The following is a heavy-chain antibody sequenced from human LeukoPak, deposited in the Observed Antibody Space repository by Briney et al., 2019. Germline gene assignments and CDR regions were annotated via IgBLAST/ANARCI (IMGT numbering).Heavy chain of an antibody. CDR3: ARVPTTPMPVAGTIDC. V-gene: IGHV3-48*01. J-gene: IGHJ4*02. D-gene: IGHD6-19*01. CDR1: GFTFSSYS. Sequence: GGSLRLSCAASGFTFSSYSMNWVRQAPGKGLEWVSYISSSSSTIYYADSVKGRFTISRDNSKNSLYLQMNSLRAEDTAVYYCARVPTTPMPVAGTIDCWGQGTLVTVSS. CDR2: ISSSSSTI.